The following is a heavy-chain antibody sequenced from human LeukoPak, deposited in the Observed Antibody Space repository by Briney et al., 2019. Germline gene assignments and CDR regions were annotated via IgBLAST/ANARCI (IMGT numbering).Heavy chain of an antibody. Sequence: GASVKVSCKASGYTFTSYYMHWVRQAPGQGLEWMGIINPSGGSTSYAQKFQGRVTMTRDTSTSTVYMELSSLRSEDTAVYYCARAHYGDYVLGNYYMDVWGKGTTVTVSS. D-gene: IGHD4-17*01. CDR3: ARAHYGDYVLGNYYMDV. J-gene: IGHJ6*03. CDR1: GYTFTSYY. CDR2: INPSGGST. V-gene: IGHV1-46*01.